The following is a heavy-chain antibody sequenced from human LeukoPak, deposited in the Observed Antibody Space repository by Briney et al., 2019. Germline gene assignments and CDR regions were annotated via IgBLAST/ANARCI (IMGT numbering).Heavy chain of an antibody. CDR2: IQHDASNK. V-gene: IGHV3-30*18. Sequence: PGGSLRLSCAASGFTFSGYSMAWVRQAPGKGLEWVTAIQHDASNKYYADSVKGRFTISRDKSKNTLYLQMNSLRAEDTAVYYCAKDRDGYNTDFDYWGQGTLVTVSS. CDR3: AKDRDGYNTDFDY. D-gene: IGHD5-24*01. J-gene: IGHJ4*02. CDR1: GFTFSGYS.